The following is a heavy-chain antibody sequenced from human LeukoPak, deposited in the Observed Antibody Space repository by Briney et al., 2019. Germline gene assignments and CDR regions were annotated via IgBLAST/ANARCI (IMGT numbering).Heavy chain of an antibody. V-gene: IGHV1-2*06. Sequence: GASVKVSCKASGYTFTGYYMHWVRQAPGQGLEWMGQINPNSGGTNYAQKFQGRVTMTRDTSISTAYMELSRLRSDDTAVYYCARGTYYYDSGGYYSLEYWGQGTLVTVSS. CDR2: INPNSGGT. CDR1: GYTFTGYY. D-gene: IGHD3-22*01. CDR3: ARGTYYYDSGGYYSLEY. J-gene: IGHJ4*02.